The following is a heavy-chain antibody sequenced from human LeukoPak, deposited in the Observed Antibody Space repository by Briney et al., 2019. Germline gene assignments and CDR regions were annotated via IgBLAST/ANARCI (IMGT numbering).Heavy chain of an antibody. CDR1: GFTFSSYG. D-gene: IGHD5-18*01. CDR2: ISYDGSSK. V-gene: IGHV3-30*03. CDR3: ARADPEDTAMGPRPGDPAFDY. J-gene: IGHJ4*02. Sequence: GGSLRLSCAASGFTFSSYGMHWVRQAPGKGLEWVAVISYDGSSKYYADSVKGRFTISRDNSKNTLYLQMNSLRAEDTAVYYCARADPEDTAMGPRPGDPAFDYWGQGTLVTVSS.